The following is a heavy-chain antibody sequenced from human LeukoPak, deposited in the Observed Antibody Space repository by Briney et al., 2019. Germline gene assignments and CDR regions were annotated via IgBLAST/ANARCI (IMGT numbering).Heavy chain of an antibody. V-gene: IGHV3-30*02. CDR2: IRHDGSNI. D-gene: IGHD1-14*01. CDR3: AKTGFQWGYYFYYMDV. CDR1: GFTFRNYA. J-gene: IGHJ6*03. Sequence: GGSLRLSCAASGFTFRNYAMHWVRQAPGKGLEWMAFIRHDGSNIDYVDSVKGRFTISRDNSKNTLYLQMNSLIAEDTAVYYCAKTGFQWGYYFYYMDVWGKGTTVTVSS.